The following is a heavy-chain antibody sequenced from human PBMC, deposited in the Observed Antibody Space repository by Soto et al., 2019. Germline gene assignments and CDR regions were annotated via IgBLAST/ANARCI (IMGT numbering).Heavy chain of an antibody. V-gene: IGHV3-33*01. D-gene: IGHD6-19*01. CDR3: ARVNGDGWGIFDS. Sequence: VHLVEAGGGVVQPWKALRLSCGTAGFTFAGHGMPWGPPAPGKGVEGGAVIWNDGNKEYYADSVKGRFTISRDNSQNTLYLQMDSLRVEDTAVYSCARVNGDGWGIFDSWGPGTLVTVSS. CDR1: GFTFAGHG. J-gene: IGHJ4*02. CDR2: IWNDGNKE.